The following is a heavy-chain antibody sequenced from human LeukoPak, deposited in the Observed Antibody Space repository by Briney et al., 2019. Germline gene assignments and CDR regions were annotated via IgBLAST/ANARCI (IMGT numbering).Heavy chain of an antibody. V-gene: IGHV1-18*01. D-gene: IGHD1-7*01. J-gene: IGHJ4*02. CDR1: GYTFTTYG. CDR3: AREGRYNLNSADS. CDR2: TSGYNGNR. Sequence: ASVKVSCKASGYTFTTYGISWVRQAPGQGLEWMGWTSGYNGNRNNAQKLQGRVTMTTDTSTSTAYMELRSLRSDDTAVYYCAREGRYNLNSADSWGQGTLVTVSS.